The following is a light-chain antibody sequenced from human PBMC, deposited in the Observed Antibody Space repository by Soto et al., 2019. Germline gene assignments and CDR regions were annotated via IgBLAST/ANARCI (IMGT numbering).Light chain of an antibody. Sequence: EIVLTQSPGTLSLSPGERATLSCRASQSVTNNYVAWYQQKPGQAPRLLIDDASRRATGIPDRFSGSGSGTDFTLTISRLDLEDFAVYFCQQCATSPLTFGQGTRVDIK. CDR1: QSVTNNY. CDR2: DAS. J-gene: IGKJ1*01. CDR3: QQCATSPLT. V-gene: IGKV3-20*01.